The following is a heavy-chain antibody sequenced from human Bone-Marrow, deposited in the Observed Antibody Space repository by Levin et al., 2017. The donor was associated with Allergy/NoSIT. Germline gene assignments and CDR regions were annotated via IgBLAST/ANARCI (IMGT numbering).Heavy chain of an antibody. V-gene: IGHV3-23*01. J-gene: IGHJ4*02. Sequence: GGSLRLSCAASGFTFSSYAMSWVRQAPGKGLEWVSAISGSGGSTYYTDSVKGRFTISRDNAKNALYLQMNSLRAEDTAVYYCAKVLGSTAAIDYWGKGTLVTVSS. CDR2: ISGSGGST. D-gene: IGHD6-13*01. CDR3: AKVLGSTAAIDY. CDR1: GFTFSSYA.